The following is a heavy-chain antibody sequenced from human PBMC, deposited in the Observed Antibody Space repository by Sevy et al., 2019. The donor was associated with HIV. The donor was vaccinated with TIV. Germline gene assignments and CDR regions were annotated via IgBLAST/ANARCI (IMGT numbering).Heavy chain of an antibody. J-gene: IGHJ6*02. V-gene: IGHV3-23*01. CDR3: AKGYCSGGSCPRDYYYYGMDV. CDR1: GFTFSSYA. D-gene: IGHD2-15*01. CDR2: ISASGRST. Sequence: GGSLRLSCAASGFTFSSYAMNWVRQAPGKGLEWVSSISASGRSTYYADSVEGRFTISRDNSKNTLYLQRNSLRGDDTAVYYCAKGYCSGGSCPRDYYYYGMDVWGQGTTVTVSS.